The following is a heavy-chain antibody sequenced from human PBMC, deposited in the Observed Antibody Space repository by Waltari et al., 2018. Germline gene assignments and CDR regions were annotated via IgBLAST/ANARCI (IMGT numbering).Heavy chain of an antibody. CDR3: AKDLGGGSGWYRFDY. CDR2: IYYSGST. J-gene: IGHJ4*02. CDR1: GGSISSHY. D-gene: IGHD6-19*01. V-gene: IGHV4-59*11. Sequence: QVQLQESGPGLVKPSETLSLTCTVSGGSISSHYWSWIRQPPGKGLEWIGYIYYSGSTNYKPSLKSRVTISVDTSKNQFSLKLSSVTAADTDVYYCAKDLGGGSGWYRFDYWGQGTLVTVSS.